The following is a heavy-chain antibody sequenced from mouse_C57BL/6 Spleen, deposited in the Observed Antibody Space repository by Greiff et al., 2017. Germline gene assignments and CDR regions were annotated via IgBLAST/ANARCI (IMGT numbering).Heavy chain of an antibody. CDR1: GYTFTSYW. V-gene: IGHV1-53*01. CDR3: AGGGGYGFAY. J-gene: IGHJ3*01. D-gene: IGHD2-2*01. Sequence: QVQLKQPGTELVKPWPSVNLSCKASGYTFTSYWMHWVQQRPGQGLEWIGNINPSNGGTNYNEMFKSKATLTVDKSSSTGYMQLSSLTSECAGFYYCAGGGGYGFAYWGQGALVTVSA. CDR2: INPSNGGT.